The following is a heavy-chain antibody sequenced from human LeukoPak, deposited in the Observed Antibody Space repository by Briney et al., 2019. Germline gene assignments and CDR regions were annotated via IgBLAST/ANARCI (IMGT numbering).Heavy chain of an antibody. Sequence: GGSLRLSCVASGFTFTRYAMYWVRQAPGKGLYWLASIWYDGRNKDYADSVKGRFTISSDNSKNTVYLQMNSLRAEDTAVYYCARAIYSSGWYYFDYWGQGTLVTVSS. V-gene: IGHV3-33*07. CDR2: IWYDGRNK. CDR3: ARAIYSSGWYYFDY. D-gene: IGHD6-19*01. J-gene: IGHJ4*02. CDR1: GFTFTRYA.